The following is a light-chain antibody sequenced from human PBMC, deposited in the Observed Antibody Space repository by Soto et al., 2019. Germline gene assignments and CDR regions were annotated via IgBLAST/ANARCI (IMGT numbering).Light chain of an antibody. CDR2: AAS. Sequence: DIQMTQSPSTLSASVGDRVTITCRASQSVNRWLAWYQQKPGKVPKLLIYAASTLQSGVPSRFSGSGSGTEFTLTISSLQPEDFATYYCQQSYSTPYTFGQGTKVDI. CDR3: QQSYSTPYT. CDR1: QSVNRW. J-gene: IGKJ2*01. V-gene: IGKV1-27*01.